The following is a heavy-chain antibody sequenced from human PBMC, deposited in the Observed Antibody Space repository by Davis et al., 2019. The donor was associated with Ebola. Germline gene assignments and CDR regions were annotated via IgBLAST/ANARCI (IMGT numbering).Heavy chain of an antibody. CDR1: GYTFTGNY. J-gene: IGHJ6*02. D-gene: IGHD3-22*01. V-gene: IGHV1-2*06. Sequence: ASVKVSCKASGYTFTGNYIQWLRQAPGQGLEWMGRINPNSGGTNYAQKFQGRVTMTRDTSITTAYMELSRLRSDDTAVYYCARGGITMIVVPRDYYYGLDVWGQGTMVTVSS. CDR2: INPNSGGT. CDR3: ARGGITMIVVPRDYYYGLDV.